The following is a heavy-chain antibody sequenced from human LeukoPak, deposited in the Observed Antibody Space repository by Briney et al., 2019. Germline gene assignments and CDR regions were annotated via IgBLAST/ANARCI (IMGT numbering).Heavy chain of an antibody. CDR3: ARQGLGWYYFDY. CDR1: GGSINSTDHY. J-gene: IGHJ4*02. D-gene: IGHD3-3*01. V-gene: IGHV4-39*01. CDR2: IYHSGST. Sequence: SETLSLTCTVSGGSINSTDHYWSWIRQPPGKSLEWIGSIYHSGSTYYNASLKSRVSISVDTAKNQFSLRLTFVTAPDTALYYCARQGLGWYYFDYWGQGTLVTVSS.